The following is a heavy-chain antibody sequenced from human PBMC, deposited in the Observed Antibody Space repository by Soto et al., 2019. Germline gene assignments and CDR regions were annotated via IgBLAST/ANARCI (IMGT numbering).Heavy chain of an antibody. CDR1: GGSISSSSYY. V-gene: IGHV4-39*01. D-gene: IGHD3-22*01. Sequence: TLSLTCTVSGGSISSSSYYWGWIRQPPGKGLEWIGSIYYSGSTYYNPSLKSRVTISVDTSKNQFSLKLSSVTAADTAVYYCARHGDDYYDSSGYYSPFDYWGQGTLVTVSS. CDR3: ARHGDDYYDSSGYYSPFDY. J-gene: IGHJ4*02. CDR2: IYYSGST.